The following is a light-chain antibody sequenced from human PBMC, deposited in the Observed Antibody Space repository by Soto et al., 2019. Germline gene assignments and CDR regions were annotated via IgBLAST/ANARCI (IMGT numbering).Light chain of an antibody. Sequence: EIVLTQSPATLSLSPGERATLSCRASQSVSNFLAWYQQKPGQAPRLLISDASNRATGIPGRFSGSGSATDYSLTSSTLEPEDFAVYYCQQRSNWPWTFGQGTKVEIK. V-gene: IGKV3-11*01. J-gene: IGKJ1*01. CDR2: DAS. CDR3: QQRSNWPWT. CDR1: QSVSNF.